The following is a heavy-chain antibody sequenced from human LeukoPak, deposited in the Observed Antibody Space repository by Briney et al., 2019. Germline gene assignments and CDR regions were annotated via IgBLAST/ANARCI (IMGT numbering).Heavy chain of an antibody. CDR2: IKGDGSSV. V-gene: IGHV3-74*01. Sequence: GGSLRLSCAASGFTFSSYWMDWARQGPGKGLVWVARIKGDGSSVIYADSVKGRFTISRDNTKNTLYLQMNSLRAEDTAVYYCAKEDFWSGYYIDYWGQGTLVTVSS. CDR3: AKEDFWSGYYIDY. J-gene: IGHJ4*02. CDR1: GFTFSSYW. D-gene: IGHD3-3*01.